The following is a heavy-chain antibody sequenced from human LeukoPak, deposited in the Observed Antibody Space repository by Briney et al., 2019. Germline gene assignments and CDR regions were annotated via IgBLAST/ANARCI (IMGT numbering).Heavy chain of an antibody. D-gene: IGHD5-18*01. J-gene: IGHJ4*02. CDR3: ARYHHGQLWSPYYFDY. V-gene: IGHV4-59*01. Sequence: SETLSLTCTVSGGSISNYYWGWIRQSPGKGLEWIGYIYYSGSTNYNPSLKSRVTISVDTSKNHFSLKLSSVTAADTAVYYCARYHHGQLWSPYYFDYWGQGTLVTVSS. CDR2: IYYSGST. CDR1: GGSISNYY.